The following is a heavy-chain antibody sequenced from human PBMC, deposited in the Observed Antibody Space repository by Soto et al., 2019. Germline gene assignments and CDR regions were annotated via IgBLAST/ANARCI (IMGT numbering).Heavy chain of an antibody. CDR1: GGTFSSYA. D-gene: IGHD2-2*02. CDR3: ARGHTAPGYYCHGMYV. V-gene: IGHV1-69*01. Sequence: QVQLVQSGAEVKKPGSSVKVSCKASGGTFSSYAISWVRQAPGQGLEWMGGIIPIFGTANYAQKFQGRVKITADESTSTAYMELRSLRSEDTAVYYCARGHTAPGYYCHGMYVWGQGPTVTVSS. CDR2: IIPIFGTA. J-gene: IGHJ6*02.